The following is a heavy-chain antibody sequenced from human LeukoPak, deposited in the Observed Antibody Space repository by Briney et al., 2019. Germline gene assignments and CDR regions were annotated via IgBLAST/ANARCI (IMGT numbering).Heavy chain of an antibody. CDR2: IYYTGST. CDR3: ARGPYSGSYFEYFQH. D-gene: IGHD1-26*01. J-gene: IGHJ1*01. CDR1: GGSISSYY. Sequence: SETLSLTCIVSGGSISSYYWSWIRQPPGKGLEWIGYIYYTGSTNYNPSLKSRVTISVDTSKNQFSLKLSSVTAADTAVYYCARGPYSGSYFEYFQHWGQGTLVTVSS. V-gene: IGHV4-59*01.